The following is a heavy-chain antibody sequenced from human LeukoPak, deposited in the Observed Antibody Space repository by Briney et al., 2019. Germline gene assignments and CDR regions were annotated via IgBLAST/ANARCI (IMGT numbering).Heavy chain of an antibody. Sequence: GGSLRLSCAASGSNFNTYFMHWVRQVPGKGLVWVSRIDTDGETTTYADSVKGRFTISRDNAKNTVYLQMNSLRAEDTAVYYCVRDKDGYNFWGQGTLVSVSS. V-gene: IGHV3-74*01. D-gene: IGHD5-24*01. CDR1: GSNFNTYF. CDR3: VRDKDGYNF. CDR2: IDTDGETT. J-gene: IGHJ4*02.